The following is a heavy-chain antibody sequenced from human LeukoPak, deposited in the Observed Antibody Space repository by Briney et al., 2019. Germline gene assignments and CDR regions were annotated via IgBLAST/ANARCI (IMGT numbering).Heavy chain of an antibody. Sequence: GGSLRLSCAASGFTFSSYWMHWVRQPPGKGLVWVSRTNSDETTIDYADSVKGRFTISRDNVKNTVYLQMNSLRAEDTAVYYCIRALTGTDDYWGQGTLVTVSS. CDR1: GFTFSSYW. CDR3: IRALTGTDDY. D-gene: IGHD1-20*01. J-gene: IGHJ4*02. V-gene: IGHV3-74*01. CDR2: TNSDETTI.